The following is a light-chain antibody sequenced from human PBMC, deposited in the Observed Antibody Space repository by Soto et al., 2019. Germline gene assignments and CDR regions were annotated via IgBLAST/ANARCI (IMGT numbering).Light chain of an antibody. CDR2: GAS. CDR1: QSVGSSY. J-gene: IGKJ1*01. Sequence: EIVLTQSPGTLSLSPGERATLSCRASQSVGSSYLAWYQQKPGQAPRLLMYGASTRATGIPDRFTGSGSGTDFTLTISRLEPEDVAVYYCQQYNSAPRTFGQGTTVEIK. V-gene: IGKV3-20*01. CDR3: QQYNSAPRT.